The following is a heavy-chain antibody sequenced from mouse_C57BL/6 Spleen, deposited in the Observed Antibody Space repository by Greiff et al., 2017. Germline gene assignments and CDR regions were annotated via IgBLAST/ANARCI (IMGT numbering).Heavy chain of an antibody. CDR3: ARSFYDYDEAMDY. J-gene: IGHJ4*01. CDR1: GYTFTSYW. D-gene: IGHD2-4*01. Sequence: QVQLQQSGTELVKPGASVKLSCKASGYTFTSYWMHWVKQRPGQGLEWIGNINPSNGGTNYNEKFKSKATLTVDKSSSTAYMQLSSLTSEDSAVYYCARSFYDYDEAMDYWGQGTSVTVSS. V-gene: IGHV1-53*01. CDR2: INPSNGGT.